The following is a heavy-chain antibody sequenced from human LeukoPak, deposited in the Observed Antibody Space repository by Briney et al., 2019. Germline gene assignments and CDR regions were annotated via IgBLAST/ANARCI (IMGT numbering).Heavy chain of an antibody. D-gene: IGHD3-16*01. Sequence: VRQAXXXXGEXVSAISGSGGSTYYADSVKGRFTISRDNSKNTLYLQMNSLRAEDTAVYYCAKAPIMITFGGFFDYWGQGALVTVSS. V-gene: IGHV3-23*01. J-gene: IGHJ4*02. CDR3: AKAPIMITFGGFFDY. CDR2: ISGSGGST.